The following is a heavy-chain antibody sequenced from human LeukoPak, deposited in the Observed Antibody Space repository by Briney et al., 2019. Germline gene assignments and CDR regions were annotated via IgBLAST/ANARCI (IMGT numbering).Heavy chain of an antibody. V-gene: IGHV1-8*02. CDR2: MNPNSGNT. J-gene: IGHJ4*02. Sequence: GSSVKVSCKASGGTFSSYAISWVRQATGQGLEWMGWMNPNSGNTGYAQKFQGRVTMTRNTSISTAYMELSSLRSEDTAVYYCARYGDYDDDYWGQGTLVTVSS. D-gene: IGHD4-17*01. CDR3: ARYGDYDDDY. CDR1: GGTFSSYA.